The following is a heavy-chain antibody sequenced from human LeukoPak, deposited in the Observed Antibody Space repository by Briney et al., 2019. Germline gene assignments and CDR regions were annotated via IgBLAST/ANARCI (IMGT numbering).Heavy chain of an antibody. D-gene: IGHD1-26*01. CDR3: AKSMGAIDHDY. J-gene: IGHJ4*02. CDR1: GFSFRSYA. V-gene: IGHV3-23*01. CDR2: ISGSGGST. Sequence: GGSLRLSCAASGFSFRSYAMTWVRQAPGKGLEWVSGISGSGGSTYYADSVKGRFTISRDNSKNTLYLQMNSLRAEDTAVYYCAKSMGAIDHDYWGQGTLVTVSS.